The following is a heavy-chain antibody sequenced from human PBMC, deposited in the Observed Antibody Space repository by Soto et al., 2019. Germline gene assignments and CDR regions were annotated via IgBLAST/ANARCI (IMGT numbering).Heavy chain of an antibody. D-gene: IGHD2-8*01. CDR1: GYTFTSYA. Sequence: ASVTVSCNASGYTFTSYAMHWVRQAPGQRLEWMGWINAGNGNTKYSQKFQGRVTITRDTSASTAYMELSSLRSEDAAVYYCASDCCTNSVCLPFDYWGQGTLVTVSS. CDR2: INAGNGNT. V-gene: IGHV1-3*01. CDR3: ASDCCTNSVCLPFDY. J-gene: IGHJ4*02.